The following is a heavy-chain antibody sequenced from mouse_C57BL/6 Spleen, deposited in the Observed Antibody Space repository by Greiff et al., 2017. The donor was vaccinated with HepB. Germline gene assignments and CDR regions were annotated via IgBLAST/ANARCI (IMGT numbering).Heavy chain of an antibody. Sequence: VQLQQPGAELVRPGSSVKLSCKASGYTFTSYWMHWVKQRPIQGLEWIGNIDPSDSETHYNQKFKDKATLTVDKSSSTAYMQLSSLTSEDSAVYYCARKYGSSPYYAMDYWGQGTSVTVSS. CDR2: IDPSDSET. J-gene: IGHJ4*01. D-gene: IGHD1-1*01. CDR1: GYTFTSYW. V-gene: IGHV1-52*01. CDR3: ARKYGSSPYYAMDY.